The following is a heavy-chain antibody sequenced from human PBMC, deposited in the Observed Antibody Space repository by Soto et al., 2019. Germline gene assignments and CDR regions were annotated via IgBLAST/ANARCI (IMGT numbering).Heavy chain of an antibody. CDR2: ISYDGSNK. V-gene: IGHV3-30-3*01. D-gene: IGHD3-16*01. CDR1: GFTFSSYA. Sequence: ESGGGVVQPGRSLRLSCAASGFTFSSYAMHWVRQAPGKGLEWVAVISYDGSNKYYADSVKGRFTISRDNSKNTLYLQMNSLRAEDTAVYYCARDVARGIDYWGQGTLVTVSS. CDR3: ARDVARGIDY. J-gene: IGHJ4*02.